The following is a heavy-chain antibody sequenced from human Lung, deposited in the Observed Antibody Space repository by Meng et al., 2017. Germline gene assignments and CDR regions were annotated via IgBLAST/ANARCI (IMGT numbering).Heavy chain of an antibody. CDR2: IYHSGGT. J-gene: IGHJ4*02. CDR1: GGSLSSSNW. D-gene: IGHD2-2*01. Sequence: QGPLQESGPGLVEPSGTLALTCGVSGGSLSSSNWWSWVRQPPGKGLEWIGEIYHSGGTKYNPSLKSRVTISVDKSKNQFSLKLSSVTAADTAVYYCARGLGEAVVPHTMFDYWGQGTLVTVSS. V-gene: IGHV4-4*02. CDR3: ARGLGEAVVPHTMFDY.